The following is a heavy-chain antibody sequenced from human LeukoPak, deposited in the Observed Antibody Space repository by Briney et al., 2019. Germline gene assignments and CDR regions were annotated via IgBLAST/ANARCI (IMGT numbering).Heavy chain of an antibody. J-gene: IGHJ4*02. CDR2: VGPYNRKT. CDR1: GYAFSSYG. V-gene: IGHV1-18*01. Sequence: GASVKVSCKASGYAFSSYGIGWVRQAPGQGLEWMGWVGPYNRKTNYSQKFQGRVTMTTDTSTNTAYLELRTLRSDDTAVYYCARGAPRGVWNFYFGYWGQGTQVTVSS. CDR3: ARGAPRGVWNFYFGY. D-gene: IGHD1-7*01.